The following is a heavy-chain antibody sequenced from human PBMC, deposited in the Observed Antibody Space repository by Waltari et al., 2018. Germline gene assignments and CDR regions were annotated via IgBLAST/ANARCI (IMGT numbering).Heavy chain of an antibody. V-gene: IGHV4-39*07. CDR3: ARLEVVAADFDY. D-gene: IGHD2-15*01. CDR1: SSSSYY. Sequence: SSSSYYWGWIRQPPGKGLEWIGSIYYSGSTYYNPSLKSRVTISVDTSKNQFSLKLSSVTAADTAVYYCARLEVVAADFDYWGQGTLVTVSS. J-gene: IGHJ4*02. CDR2: IYYSGST.